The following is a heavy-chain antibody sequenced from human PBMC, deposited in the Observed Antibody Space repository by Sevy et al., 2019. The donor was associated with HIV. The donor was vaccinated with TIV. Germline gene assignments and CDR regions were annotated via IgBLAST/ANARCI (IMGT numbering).Heavy chain of an antibody. CDR1: GFTFSSHW. Sequence: GGSLRFSCAASGFTFSSHWMSWVRQAPGKGLEWMANIKQDGSVKYYVDSVKGRFTISRDNAKNSLYLQMNSLRAEDTAVYYCARQLDYGGEVFTYNYYALDVWGQGTAVTVSS. D-gene: IGHD4-17*01. V-gene: IGHV3-7*01. J-gene: IGHJ6*02. CDR2: IKQDGSVK. CDR3: ARQLDYGGEVFTYNYYALDV.